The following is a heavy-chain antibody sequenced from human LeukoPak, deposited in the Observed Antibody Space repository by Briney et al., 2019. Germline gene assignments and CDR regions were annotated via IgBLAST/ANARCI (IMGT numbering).Heavy chain of an antibody. CDR3: GRQGGYNYALLRNWFDP. J-gene: IGHJ5*02. Sequence: GGSLRLSCAASGFTFSSYWMSWVRQAPGKGLEWVANIKQDGSEKYYVDSVKGRFTISRDNAKNSLYLQMNSLRAEDTAVYYCGRQGGYNYALLRNWFDPWGQGTLVTVPS. D-gene: IGHD5-18*01. V-gene: IGHV3-7*01. CDR1: GFTFSSYW. CDR2: IKQDGSEK.